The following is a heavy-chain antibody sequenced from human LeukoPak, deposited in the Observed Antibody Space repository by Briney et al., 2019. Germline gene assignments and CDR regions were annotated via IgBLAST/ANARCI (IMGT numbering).Heavy chain of an antibody. Sequence: PGGSLRLSCAASGFTFTTYGMHWVRQAPGEGLDWVALISYDGTKTYYADSVKGRFTISRDNSKNTLYLQMNSLRAEDTAVYYCARGWGPGIAAAVYYWGQGTLVTVSS. CDR3: ARGWGPGIAAAVYY. J-gene: IGHJ4*02. D-gene: IGHD6-13*01. V-gene: IGHV3-30*03. CDR1: GFTFTTYG. CDR2: ISYDGTKT.